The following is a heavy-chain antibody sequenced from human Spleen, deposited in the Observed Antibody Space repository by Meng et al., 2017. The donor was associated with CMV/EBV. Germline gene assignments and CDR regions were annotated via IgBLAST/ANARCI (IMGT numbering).Heavy chain of an antibody. CDR2: MSHSGST. CDR3: VRDRRRYSSSSGNYYNYGMDV. J-gene: IGHJ6*02. D-gene: IGHD6-6*01. Sequence: SETLSLTCTVSGVSISSYYWTWIRQPPGKGLEWIGHMSHSGSTNYNPSLKRRVSISVDTSKNQFSLKLRSVTAADTAEYYCVRDRRRYSSSSGNYYNYGMDVWGQGTTVTVSS. V-gene: IGHV4-59*01. CDR1: GVSISSYY.